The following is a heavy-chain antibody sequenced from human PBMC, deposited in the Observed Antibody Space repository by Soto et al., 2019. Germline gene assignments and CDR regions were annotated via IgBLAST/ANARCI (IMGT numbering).Heavy chain of an antibody. CDR3: ARDGPSRSRYYFDY. V-gene: IGHV3-66*01. J-gene: IGHJ4*02. D-gene: IGHD6-13*01. CDR1: GFTVSSNY. CDR2: IYGAAST. Sequence: EVQLVESGGGLVQPGGSLRLSCAASGFTVSSNYMNWVRQAPGKGLEWVSIIYGAASTYYADSVKGRFTFSRDNSKNTLYLQMNSLRAEATAVYYCARDGPSRSRYYFDYWGQGTLVTVSS.